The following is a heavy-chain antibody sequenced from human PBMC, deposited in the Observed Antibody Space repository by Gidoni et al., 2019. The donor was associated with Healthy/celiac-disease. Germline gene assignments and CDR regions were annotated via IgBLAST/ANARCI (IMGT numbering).Heavy chain of an antibody. CDR3: ARAGNYVSDFPGWFDP. D-gene: IGHD3-10*01. CDR1: GGSISSYY. CDR2: IYYSGST. V-gene: IGHV4-59*01. J-gene: IGHJ5*02. Sequence: QVQLQESGPGLVKPSETLSLTCTVSGGSISSYYWSWIRKPPGKGLEWIGYIYYSGSTNYNPSLKSRVTISVDTSKNQFSLKLSSVTAADTAVYYCARAGNYVSDFPGWFDPWGQGTLVTVSS.